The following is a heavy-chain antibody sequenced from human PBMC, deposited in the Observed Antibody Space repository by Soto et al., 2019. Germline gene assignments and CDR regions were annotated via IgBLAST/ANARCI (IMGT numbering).Heavy chain of an antibody. D-gene: IGHD3-9*01. J-gene: IGHJ6*02. CDR2: IYYSGST. CDR1: GGSVSSGSYY. Sequence: SETRSLTCTVSGGSVSSGSYYWSWIRQPPGKGLEWIGYIYYSGSTNYNPSLKSRVTISVDTSKNQFSLKLSSVTAADTAVYYCARDWGSDILTGYYPLTGHYYYGMDVWGQGTTVTSP. V-gene: IGHV4-61*01. CDR3: ARDWGSDILTGYYPLTGHYYYGMDV.